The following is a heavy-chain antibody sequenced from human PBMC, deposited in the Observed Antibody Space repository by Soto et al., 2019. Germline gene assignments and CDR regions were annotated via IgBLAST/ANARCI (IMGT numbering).Heavy chain of an antibody. CDR2: INHSGST. Sequence: QVQLQQWGAGLLKPSETLSLTCAVYGGSFSGYYWSWIRQPPGKWLEWIGEINHSGSTNYNPSLKSRVTISVDTSKNQFSLKLSSVTAADTAVYYCARGQVYYYYGMDVWGQGTTVTVSS. CDR1: GGSFSGYY. CDR3: ARGQVYYYYGMDV. J-gene: IGHJ6*02. V-gene: IGHV4-34*01.